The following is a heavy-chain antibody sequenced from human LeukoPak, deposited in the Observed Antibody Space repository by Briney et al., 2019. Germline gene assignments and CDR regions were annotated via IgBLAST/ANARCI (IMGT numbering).Heavy chain of an antibody. D-gene: IGHD3-10*01. J-gene: IGHJ3*02. CDR3: ARHNWVYYGSGTRGAFDI. Sequence: SETLSLTCTASGASISGSGYYWGWIRQPPGQGLEYIGDIYYNGSTYYNASLKSRVTISVDTSKNQFSLKLSSVTAADTAVYYCARHNWVYYGSGTRGAFDIWGQGTVVTVSS. CDR2: IYYNGST. V-gene: IGHV4-39*01. CDR1: GASISGSGYY.